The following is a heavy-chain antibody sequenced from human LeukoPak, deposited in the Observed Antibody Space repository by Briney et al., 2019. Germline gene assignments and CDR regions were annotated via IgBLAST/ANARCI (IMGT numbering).Heavy chain of an antibody. J-gene: IGHJ4*02. CDR2: IKQGGSGK. D-gene: IGHD3-16*02. CDR3: AREATTFGGVIVHPHFDY. Sequence: PGGSLRLSCAASGFTFSSYWMSWVRQAPGKGLEWVANIKQGGSGKYYVDSVKGRFTISRDNAKNSLYLQMNSLRAEDTAVYYCAREATTFGGVIVHPHFDYWGQGTLVTVSS. CDR1: GFTFSSYW. V-gene: IGHV3-7*01.